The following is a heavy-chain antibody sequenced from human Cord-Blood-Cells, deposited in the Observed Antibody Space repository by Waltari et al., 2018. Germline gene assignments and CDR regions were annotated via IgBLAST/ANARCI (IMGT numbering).Heavy chain of an antibody. J-gene: IGHJ4*02. D-gene: IGHD3-3*01. Sequence: QLQLQESGPGLVKPSETLSLTCTVSGGSISSGSYYWGWIRQPPGKGLEWIGCIYYSGSTYYTPSLKSRVTISVDTSKNQFSLKLSSVTAADTAVYYCARLDFWSGYYDYWGQGTLVTVSS. CDR2: IYYSGST. V-gene: IGHV4-39*01. CDR3: ARLDFWSGYYDY. CDR1: GGSISSGSYY.